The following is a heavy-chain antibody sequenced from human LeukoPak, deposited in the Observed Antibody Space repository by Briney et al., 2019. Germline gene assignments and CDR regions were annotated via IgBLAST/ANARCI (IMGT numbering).Heavy chain of an antibody. CDR2: IYYSGST. CDR3: ARDSGGRKGYYGSGNFDY. J-gene: IGHJ4*02. D-gene: IGHD3-10*01. CDR1: GGSISSYY. Sequence: SETLSLTCTVSGGSISSYYWSWIRQPPGKRLEWIGYIYYSGSTNYNPSLKSRVTISVDTSKNQFSLKLSSVTAADTAVYYCARDSGGRKGYYGSGNFDYWGQGTLVTVSS. V-gene: IGHV4-59*01.